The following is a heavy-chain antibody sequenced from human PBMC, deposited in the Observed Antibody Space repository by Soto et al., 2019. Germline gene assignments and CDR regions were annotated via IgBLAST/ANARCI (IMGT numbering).Heavy chain of an antibody. D-gene: IGHD5-12*01. V-gene: IGHV4-59*08. Sequence: QVQLQQSGPGLVKPSETLSLTCTVSGGSIINYYCSWFRQSPGKGLEWIGYINQDGYSAYNLSLMRRITMSADTSKTQFSLMLDAVTATDSAVYYCAGQGSGPQHGLVAAGGQGTTVIVSS. CDR1: GGSIINYY. CDR3: AGQGSGPQHGLVAA. J-gene: IGHJ6*02. CDR2: INQDGYS.